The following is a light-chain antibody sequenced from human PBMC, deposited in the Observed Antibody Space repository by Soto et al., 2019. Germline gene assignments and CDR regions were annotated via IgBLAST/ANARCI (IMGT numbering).Light chain of an antibody. CDR1: QSVGTY. V-gene: IGKV3-11*01. Sequence: EIVMTQPPATLSLSPGERATLSCRASQSVGTYLAWYQQKPGQAPRLLIYDSSKRATDIPARFSGSGSGTDFTLTISSLEPEDFAVYYCQQRSIWPPVFGGGTKVEIK. CDR2: DSS. J-gene: IGKJ4*01. CDR3: QQRSIWPPV.